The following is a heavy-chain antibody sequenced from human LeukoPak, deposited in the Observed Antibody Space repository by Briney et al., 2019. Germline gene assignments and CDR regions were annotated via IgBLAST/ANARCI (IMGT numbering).Heavy chain of an antibody. D-gene: IGHD3-22*01. CDR3: ARAEYYYDSSGYHPIAY. Sequence: SVRVSCKASGYTFTGYYMHWVRQAPGQGLEWMGRIIPILGIANYAQKFQGRVTITADKSTSTAYMELSSLRSEDTAVYYCARAEYYYDSSGYHPIAYWGQGTLVTVSS. J-gene: IGHJ4*02. V-gene: IGHV1-69*04. CDR1: GYTFTGYY. CDR2: IIPILGIA.